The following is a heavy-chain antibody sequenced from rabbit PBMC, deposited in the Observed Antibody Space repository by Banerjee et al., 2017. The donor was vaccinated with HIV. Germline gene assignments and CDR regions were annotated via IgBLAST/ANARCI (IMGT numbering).Heavy chain of an antibody. D-gene: IGHD4-1*01. CDR3: ARDLAGVIGWNFNL. Sequence: QSLEESGGGLVQPEGSLKLSCKASGFDFSTYGVSWVRQAPGKGLEWIGCIDTDWDSAFYASWVISRFTISKTSSTTVTLQMTSLTAADTATYFCARDLAGVIGWNFNLWGPGTLVTVS. J-gene: IGHJ4*01. CDR2: IDTDWDSA. CDR1: GFDFSTYG. V-gene: IGHV1S40*01.